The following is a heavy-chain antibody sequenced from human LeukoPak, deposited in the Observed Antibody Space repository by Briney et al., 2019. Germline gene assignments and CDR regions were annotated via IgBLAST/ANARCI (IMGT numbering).Heavy chain of an antibody. J-gene: IGHJ4*02. D-gene: IGHD6-13*01. CDR1: GGSISSGGYY. V-gene: IGHV4-31*03. CDR3: ARESTAGTRLDY. Sequence: TLSLTCTVSGGSISSGGYYWSWIRQHPGKGLEWIGYIYYSGSTYYNPSLKSRVTISVDTSKNQFSLKLSSVTAADTAVYYCARESTAGTRLDYWGQGTLVTVSS. CDR2: IYYSGST.